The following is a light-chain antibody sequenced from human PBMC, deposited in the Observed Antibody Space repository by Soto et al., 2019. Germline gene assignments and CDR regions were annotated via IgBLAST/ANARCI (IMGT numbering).Light chain of an antibody. CDR3: QQYNNWT. V-gene: IGKV2-40*01. CDR2: TLS. J-gene: IGKJ1*01. Sequence: EIVMTQTPLSLPVTPGEPASISCRSSQSLLDSDDGNTYLDWYLQKPGQSPHLLIHTLSYRAPGVPDRFSGSGSGTTFTLKINRVEAEDVGVYYCQQYNNWTFGQGTKVDIK. CDR1: QSLLDSDDGNTY.